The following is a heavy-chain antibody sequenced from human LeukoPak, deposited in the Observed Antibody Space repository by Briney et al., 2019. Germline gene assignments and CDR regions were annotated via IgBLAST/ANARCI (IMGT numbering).Heavy chain of an antibody. CDR2: TSSSDAGT. D-gene: IGHD2-15*01. Sequence: GGSLRLSCALSGFIVSSNYMSWVRQAPGKGLEWVSATSSSDAGTYHADSVRGRFTISRDNSKNTLYLQMNSLRAEDAAVYYCARAPVTSCSGVLCYPFDYWGQGTLVTVSS. CDR3: ARAPVTSCSGVLCYPFDY. V-gene: IGHV3-23*01. J-gene: IGHJ4*02. CDR1: GFIVSSNY.